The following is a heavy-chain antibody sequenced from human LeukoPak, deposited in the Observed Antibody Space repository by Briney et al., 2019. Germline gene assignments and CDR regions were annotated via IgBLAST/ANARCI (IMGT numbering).Heavy chain of an antibody. Sequence: SETLSLTCTVSGGSISSYYWSWIRQPPGKGLEWIGYIYYSGSTNYNPSLKSRVTMSVDTSKNQFSLKLGSVTAADTAVYYCARGEYYYDSSGYYRFYFDYWGQGTLVTVSS. V-gene: IGHV4-59*12. CDR1: GGSISSYY. D-gene: IGHD3-22*01. J-gene: IGHJ4*02. CDR3: ARGEYYYDSSGYYRFYFDY. CDR2: IYYSGST.